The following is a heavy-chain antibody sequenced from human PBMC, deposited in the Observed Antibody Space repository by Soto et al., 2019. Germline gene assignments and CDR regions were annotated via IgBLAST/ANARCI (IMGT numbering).Heavy chain of an antibody. J-gene: IGHJ4*02. Sequence: SETLSLTCTVSGGSVSSGSYYWSWIRQPPGKGLEWIGYIYYSGSTNYNPSLKSRVTISVDTSKNQFSLKLSSVTAADTAVYYCARITRSPNSGYFDYRGQGALVTVSS. V-gene: IGHV4-61*01. CDR2: IYYSGST. CDR1: GGSVSSGSYY. CDR3: ARITRSPNSGYFDY. D-gene: IGHD7-27*01.